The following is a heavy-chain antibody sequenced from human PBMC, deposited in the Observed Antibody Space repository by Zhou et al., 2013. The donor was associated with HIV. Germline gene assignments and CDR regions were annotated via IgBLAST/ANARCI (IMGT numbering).Heavy chain of an antibody. CDR1: GYTFTEHF. CDR2: INPNTGVT. Sequence: QVQLVQSGPELKKPGASVKVSCKSSGYTFTEHFLHWMRQAPGRGLEWLGWINPNTGVTNFAHQFQGRVTVTRDTSTTTAYMELRRLTSDDTAVYYCARVAWGSYYYDYVGAGNPGPPSP. CDR3: ARVAWGSYYYDY. V-gene: IGHV1-2*02. D-gene: IGHD3-16*01. J-gene: IGHJ4*02.